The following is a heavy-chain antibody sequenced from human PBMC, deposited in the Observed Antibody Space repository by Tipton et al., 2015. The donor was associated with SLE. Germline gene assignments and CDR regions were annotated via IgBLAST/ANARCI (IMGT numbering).Heavy chain of an antibody. D-gene: IGHD2-8*01. Sequence: TLSLTCTVSGGSISSGDYYWSWIRQPPGKGLEWIGYIYYSGSTYYNPSLKSRVTISVDTSKNQFSLKLSSVTAADTAVYYCARVGCTNGVCYPPRYWGQGTLVTVSS. CDR2: IYYSGST. J-gene: IGHJ4*02. CDR1: GGSISSGDYY. V-gene: IGHV4-30-4*01. CDR3: ARVGCTNGVCYPPRY.